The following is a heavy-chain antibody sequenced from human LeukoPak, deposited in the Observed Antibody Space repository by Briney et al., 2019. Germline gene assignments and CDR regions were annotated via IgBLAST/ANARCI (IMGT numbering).Heavy chain of an antibody. V-gene: IGHV4-38-2*01. Sequence: SETLSLTCAVSGYSISSGYYWGWIRQPPGKGLEWIGSIYHSGNTYYNPSLKSRVTISVDTSKNQFSLKLSSVTAADTAVYYCARLVDDCSNYDLDYWGQGTLVTVSS. CDR3: ARLVDDCSNYDLDY. J-gene: IGHJ4*02. CDR2: IYHSGNT. D-gene: IGHD4-11*01. CDR1: GYSISSGYY.